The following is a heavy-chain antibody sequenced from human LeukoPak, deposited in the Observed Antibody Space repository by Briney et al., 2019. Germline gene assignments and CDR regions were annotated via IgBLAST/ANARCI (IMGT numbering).Heavy chain of an antibody. CDR2: ISYDGSNK. CDR3: ASARALYGYSGYDEPYFDY. V-gene: IGHV3-30*03. CDR1: GFTFSSYG. D-gene: IGHD5-12*01. Sequence: PGRSLRLSCAASGFTFSSYGMHWVRQAPGKGREWVGVISYDGSNKYYADSVKGRFTISRDNSKNTLYLQMNSLRAEDTAVYYCASARALYGYSGYDEPYFDYWGQGTLVTVSS. J-gene: IGHJ4*02.